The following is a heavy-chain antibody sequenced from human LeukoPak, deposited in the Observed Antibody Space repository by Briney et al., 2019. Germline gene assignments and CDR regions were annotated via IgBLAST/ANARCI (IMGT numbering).Heavy chain of an antibody. Sequence: GGSLRLSCAASGFTFSSYGMHWVRQAPGKGLEWVAFIRYDGSNKYYADSVKGRFTISRDNSTNTLYLQMNSLRAEDTAVYYCAKAGNYYDSRGPGYLRGQGTMVTVSS. J-gene: IGHJ3*01. V-gene: IGHV3-30*02. D-gene: IGHD3-22*01. CDR3: AKAGNYYDSRGPGYL. CDR2: IRYDGSNK. CDR1: GFTFSSYG.